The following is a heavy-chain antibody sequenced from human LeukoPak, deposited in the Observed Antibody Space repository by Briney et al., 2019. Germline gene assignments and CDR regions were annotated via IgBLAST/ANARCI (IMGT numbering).Heavy chain of an antibody. J-gene: IGHJ6*02. CDR3: ARQLLWYGPDYGMDV. CDR2: INHSGST. V-gene: IGHV4-34*01. D-gene: IGHD3-10*01. CDR1: GGSFSGYY. Sequence: SQTLSLTCAVYGGSFSGYYWSRIRQPPGKGLEWIGEINHSGSTNYNPSLKSRVTISVDTSKNQFSLKLSSVTAADTAVYYCARQLLWYGPDYGMDVWGQGTTVTVSS.